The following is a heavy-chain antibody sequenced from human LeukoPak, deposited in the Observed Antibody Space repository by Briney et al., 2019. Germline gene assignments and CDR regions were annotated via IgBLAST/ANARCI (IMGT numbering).Heavy chain of an antibody. Sequence: SVKVSCKASGGTFSTYAINWVRQAPGQGLELMGRIVPVIGMAEYAQRFQGRVTITADTSRSTAYLELSSLRSDDTAVYYCAKDYLPVGTPGNYFDYWGQGTLVTVSS. V-gene: IGHV1-69*04. D-gene: IGHD4-23*01. J-gene: IGHJ4*02. CDR3: AKDYLPVGTPGNYFDY. CDR1: GGTFSTYA. CDR2: IVPVIGMA.